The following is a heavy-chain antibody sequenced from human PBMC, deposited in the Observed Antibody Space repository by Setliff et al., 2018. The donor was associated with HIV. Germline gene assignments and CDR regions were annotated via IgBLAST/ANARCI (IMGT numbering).Heavy chain of an antibody. CDR1: GFTFSSYG. Sequence: GGSLRLSCAASGFTFSSYGIHWVRQAPGKGLEWVSAISGSGSSTIYYADSVKGRFTISRDNAKNSLYLQMNSLRAEDTAVYYCARVSPWFDPWGQGTLVTVSS. J-gene: IGHJ5*02. CDR3: ARVSPWFDP. V-gene: IGHV3-48*01. CDR2: ISGSGSSTI.